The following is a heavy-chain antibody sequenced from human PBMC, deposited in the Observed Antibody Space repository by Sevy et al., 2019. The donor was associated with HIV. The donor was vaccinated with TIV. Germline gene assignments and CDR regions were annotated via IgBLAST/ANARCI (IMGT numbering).Heavy chain of an antibody. CDR2: ISSSSSTI. Sequence: GGSLRLSCAASGFTFSSYSMNWVRQAPGKGLEWVSYISSSSSTIYYADSVKGRFTISRDNAKNSLYLQMNSLRAEDTAVYYCARTLKSDPNPTFWSGDGGDFDYWGQGTLVTVSS. CDR3: ARTLKSDPNPTFWSGDGGDFDY. CDR1: GFTFSSYS. V-gene: IGHV3-48*01. D-gene: IGHD3-3*01. J-gene: IGHJ4*02.